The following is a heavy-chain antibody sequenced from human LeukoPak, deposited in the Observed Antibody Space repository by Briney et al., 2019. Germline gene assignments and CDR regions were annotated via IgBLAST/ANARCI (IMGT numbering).Heavy chain of an antibody. V-gene: IGHV3-48*03. J-gene: IGHJ4*02. Sequence: PGGSLRLSCAASGFPFSSFEMNWVRQAPGQGLEWVAYISSSGGTTYYADSVKGRFTISRDNAKNLVYLQMTSLRVEDTAVYYCARDFGIVDNRFDYWGQGALVTVSS. CDR1: GFPFSSFE. D-gene: IGHD5-12*01. CDR2: ISSSGGTT. CDR3: ARDFGIVDNRFDY.